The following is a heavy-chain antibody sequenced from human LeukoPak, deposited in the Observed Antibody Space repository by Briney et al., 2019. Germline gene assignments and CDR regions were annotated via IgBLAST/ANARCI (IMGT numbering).Heavy chain of an antibody. V-gene: IGHV4-59*12. CDR2: IYYSGST. J-gene: IGHJ4*02. Sequence: SETLSLTCTVSGGSISSYYRSWIRQPPGKGLEWIGYIYYSGSTNYNPSLKSRVTMSVDTSKNQFSLKLSSVTAADTAVYYCARVLDYGEPFDYWGQGTLVTVSS. D-gene: IGHD4-17*01. CDR1: GGSISSYY. CDR3: ARVLDYGEPFDY.